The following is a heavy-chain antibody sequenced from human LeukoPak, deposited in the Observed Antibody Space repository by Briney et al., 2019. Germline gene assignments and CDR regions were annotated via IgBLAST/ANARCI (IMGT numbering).Heavy chain of an antibody. D-gene: IGHD3-10*02. CDR1: GVPLSRYY. CDR2: ILASGNT. J-gene: IGHJ4*02. Sequence: SETLSLTCTVSGVPLSRYYWSWIRQPAGKGLEWVGRILASGNTNYNPSFESRLAMSVDTSRNQFSLNLTSVTAADTAIYYCVQDGPLRSDCWGQGTLVTVSS. CDR3: VQDGPLRSDC. V-gene: IGHV4-4*07.